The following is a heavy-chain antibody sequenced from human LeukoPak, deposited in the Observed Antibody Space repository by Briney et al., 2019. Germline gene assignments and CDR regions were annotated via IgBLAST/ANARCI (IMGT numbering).Heavy chain of an antibody. CDR2: IYYSGST. CDR3: ARVYCGGDCYLAGAFDI. Sequence: NRSETLSLTCAVYGGSFSGYYWSWIRQPPGKGLEWIGYIYYSGSTNYNPSLKSRVTISVDTSKNQFSLKLSSVTAADTAVYYCARVYCGGDCYLAGAFDIWGQGTMVTVSS. J-gene: IGHJ3*02. CDR1: GGSFSGYY. D-gene: IGHD2-21*02. V-gene: IGHV4-59*01.